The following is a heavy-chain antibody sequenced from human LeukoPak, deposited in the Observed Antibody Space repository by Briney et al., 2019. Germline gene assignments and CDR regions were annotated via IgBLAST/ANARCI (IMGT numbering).Heavy chain of an antibody. D-gene: IGHD4-17*01. CDR1: GYTFTTYG. J-gene: IGHJ4*02. Sequence: GASVKVSCKASGYTFTTYGISWVRQAPGQGLEWMGWISAYNGNTNYAQKLQGRVTMTTDTSTSTAYMELRSLRSDDTAVYYCARGSRIDPDGLYGDHGDWWGQGTLVTVSS. V-gene: IGHV1-18*01. CDR2: ISAYNGNT. CDR3: ARGSRIDPDGLYGDHGDW.